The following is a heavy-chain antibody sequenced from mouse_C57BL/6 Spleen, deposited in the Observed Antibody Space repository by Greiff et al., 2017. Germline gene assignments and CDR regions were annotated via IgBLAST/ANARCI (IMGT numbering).Heavy chain of an antibody. CDR2: IYPGGGYT. CDR3: ARYHYYGSSWYFDV. CDR1: GYTFTNYW. Sequence: VQLQESGAELVRPGTSVKMSCKASGYTFTNYWIGWAKQRPGHGLEWIGDIYPGGGYTNYNEKFKSKATLTVDKSSSTAYMQLSSLTSEASAVYYCARYHYYGSSWYFDVWGTGTTVTVSS. D-gene: IGHD1-1*01. J-gene: IGHJ1*03. V-gene: IGHV1-63*01.